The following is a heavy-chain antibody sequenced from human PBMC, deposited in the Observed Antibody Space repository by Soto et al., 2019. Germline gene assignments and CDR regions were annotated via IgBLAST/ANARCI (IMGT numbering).Heavy chain of an antibody. CDR3: AKDHLGGAVADSFDY. Sequence: EVQLLESGGGLVQPGGSLRLSCTASGFTFNGYAMNWVRQAPGKGLEWVSAVTSGGTTTYYADSVKGRFTISRDNSRSTVYLQMKRLGVEDTAISYCAKDHLGGAVADSFDYWGRGTLVTVSS. D-gene: IGHD6-19*01. J-gene: IGHJ4*02. V-gene: IGHV3-23*01. CDR2: VTSGGTTT. CDR1: GFTFNGYA.